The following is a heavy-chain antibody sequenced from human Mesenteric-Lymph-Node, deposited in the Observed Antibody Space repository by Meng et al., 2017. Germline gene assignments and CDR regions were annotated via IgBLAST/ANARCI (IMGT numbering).Heavy chain of an antibody. Sequence: SETLSLTCTVSGGSISGYYWSWIRQPPGKGLQWIGFAHYSGDTNYSPSLKSRVTISVDTSRNQFSLTLSSVTAADTAVYFCASWGGDSVYAFDIWGQGTMVTVSS. V-gene: IGHV4-59*12. D-gene: IGHD2-21*01. J-gene: IGHJ3*02. CDR3: ASWGGDSVYAFDI. CDR2: AHYSGDT. CDR1: GGSISGYY.